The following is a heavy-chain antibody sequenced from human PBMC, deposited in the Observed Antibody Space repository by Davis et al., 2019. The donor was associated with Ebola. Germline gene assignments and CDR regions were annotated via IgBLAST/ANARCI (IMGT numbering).Heavy chain of an antibody. CDR2: INAGNGNT. J-gene: IGHJ6*02. CDR3: AGNSVTTRLDYYGMDV. V-gene: IGHV1-3*01. CDR1: GYTFTRFA. Sequence: AASVKVSCKASGYTFTRFAIHWVRQAPGQRLEWMGWINAGNGNTIYSQNFQGRVTITRDTSASTVYMELSSLRSEDTAVCYCAGNSVTTRLDYYGMDVWGQGTTVTVSS. D-gene: IGHD4-17*01.